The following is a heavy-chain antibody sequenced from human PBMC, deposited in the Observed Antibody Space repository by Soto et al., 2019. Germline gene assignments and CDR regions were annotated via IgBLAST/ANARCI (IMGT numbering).Heavy chain of an antibody. CDR3: ARTTAVAGTPEFDY. V-gene: IGHV3-30-3*01. D-gene: IGHD6-19*01. J-gene: IGHJ4*02. CDR2: IPYDGSSK. CDR1: GFTFSSFS. Sequence: QLQLVESGGGVVQPGGSLRLSCVASGFTFSSFSLNWVRQAPGKGLEWLALIPYDGSSKYNADSVKGRFTISRENSNNTLYLQLSSLRPEDTAGYYCARTTAVAGTPEFDYWGQGALVTVSS.